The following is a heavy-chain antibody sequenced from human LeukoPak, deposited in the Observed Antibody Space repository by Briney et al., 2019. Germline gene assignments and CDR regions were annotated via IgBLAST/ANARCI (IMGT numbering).Heavy chain of an antibody. D-gene: IGHD2-15*01. V-gene: IGHV1-69*13. Sequence: GASVKVSCKASGGTFSSYAISWVRQAPGQGLEWMGGIIPIFGAANYAQKFQGRVTITADESTSTAYMELSSLRSEDTAVYYCARDRYCSGGSCTDRNIGFQHWGQGTLVTVSS. CDR1: GGTFSSYA. CDR3: ARDRYCSGGSCTDRNIGFQH. J-gene: IGHJ1*01. CDR2: IIPIFGAA.